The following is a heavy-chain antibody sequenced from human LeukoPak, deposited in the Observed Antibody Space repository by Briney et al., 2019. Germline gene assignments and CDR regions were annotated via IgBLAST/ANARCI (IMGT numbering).Heavy chain of an antibody. J-gene: IGHJ4*02. CDR1: GFSFRDFY. Sequence: PGGSLRLSCATSGFSFRDFYMGWIRQAPGQGLEWVSYISMSATTMYYADSVKGRFTISRDDAKNSLFLQMNSLRAEDTAVYYCAKDIVAPGLFFDYWGQGTLVTVSS. CDR2: ISMSATTM. CDR3: AKDIVAPGLFFDY. V-gene: IGHV3-11*01. D-gene: IGHD5-12*01.